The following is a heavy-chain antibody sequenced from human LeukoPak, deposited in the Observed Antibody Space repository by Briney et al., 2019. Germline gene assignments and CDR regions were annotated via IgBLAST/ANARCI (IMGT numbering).Heavy chain of an antibody. D-gene: IGHD3-22*01. V-gene: IGHV4-30-2*01. CDR3: ARHGLITPFDY. Sequence: SQTLSLTCAVSGGSISSGGHSWSWIRQPPGKGLEWIGYIYHSGSTYYNPSLKSRVTISVDTSKNQFSLKLSSVTAADTAVYYCARHGLITPFDYWGQGTLVTVSS. CDR2: IYHSGST. J-gene: IGHJ4*02. CDR1: GGSISSGGHS.